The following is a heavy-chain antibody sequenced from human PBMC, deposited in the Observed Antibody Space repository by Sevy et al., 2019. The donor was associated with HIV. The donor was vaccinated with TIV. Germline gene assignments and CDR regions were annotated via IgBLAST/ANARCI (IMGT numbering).Heavy chain of an antibody. D-gene: IGHD3-3*01. CDR1: GGSMRNFY. V-gene: IGHV4-59*13. CDR2: IYYSGST. J-gene: IGHJ5*02. CDR3: ARSRFLEWAGSTRGPRNWFDP. Sequence: SETLSLTCSVSGGSMRNFYWSWIRQPPGKGLEWIGNIYYSGSTNYNPSLKSRVTMSVDTSKNQFSLKLRSVTAADPAVYYCARSRFLEWAGSTRGPRNWFDPWGQGTLVTVSS.